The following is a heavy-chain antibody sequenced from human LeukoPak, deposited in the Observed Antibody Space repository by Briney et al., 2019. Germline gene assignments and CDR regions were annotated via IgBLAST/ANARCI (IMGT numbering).Heavy chain of an antibody. CDR3: ATLAPGVRQYDY. Sequence: ASVKVSCEASGYTFTGYYMHWVRQAPGQGLEWMGWINPNSGGTNYAQKFQGRVTMTRDTSISTAYMELSRLRSDDTAVYYCATLAPGVRQYDYWGQGTLVTVSS. CDR1: GYTFTGYY. V-gene: IGHV1-2*02. CDR2: INPNSGGT. J-gene: IGHJ4*02. D-gene: IGHD3-10*01.